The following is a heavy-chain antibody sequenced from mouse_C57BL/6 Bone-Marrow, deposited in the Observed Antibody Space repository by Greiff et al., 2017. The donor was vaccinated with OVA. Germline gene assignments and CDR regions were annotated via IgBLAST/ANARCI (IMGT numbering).Heavy chain of an antibody. V-gene: IGHV6-3*01. CDR1: GFTFSNYW. CDR2: IRLKSDNYAT. J-gene: IGHJ3*01. CDR3: TPSYYYGSSYEAWFAY. D-gene: IGHD1-1*01. Sequence: EVKVEESGGGLVQPGGSMKLSCVASGFTFSNYWMNWVRQSPEKGLEWVAQIRLKSDNYATHYAESVKGRFTISRDDSKSSVYLQMNNLRAEDTGIYYCTPSYYYGSSYEAWFAYWGQGTLVTVSA.